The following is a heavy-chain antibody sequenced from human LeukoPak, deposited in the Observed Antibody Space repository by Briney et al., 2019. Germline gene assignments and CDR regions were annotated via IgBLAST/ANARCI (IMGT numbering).Heavy chain of an antibody. CDR3: ARGEQDMATMSIDY. V-gene: IGHV3-48*04. CDR1: GFAFSTYA. Sequence: GGSLRLSCAASGFAFSTYAMNWVRQATGNGLEWISYSSSGGSTIYYADSVKGRFTISRDNAKNSLHLQMHRLSAEDTAVYYCARGEQDMATMSIDYWGQGALVTVSS. CDR2: SSSGGSTI. J-gene: IGHJ4*02. D-gene: IGHD5-24*01.